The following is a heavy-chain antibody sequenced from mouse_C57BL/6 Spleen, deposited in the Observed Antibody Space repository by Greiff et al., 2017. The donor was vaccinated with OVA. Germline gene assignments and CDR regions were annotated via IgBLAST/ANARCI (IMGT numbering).Heavy chain of an antibody. CDR1: GFSFTSYA. CDR2: IWTGGGT. J-gene: IGHJ3*01. Sequence: VQGVESGPGLVAPSQSLSITCTASGFSFTSYAISWVRQPPGKGLEWLGVIWTGGGTTYNSALKSGLSISKDNSKSQVFLKMNTVQTDDTARYYGARKGGNYPTWFAYWGQGTLVTVSA. V-gene: IGHV2-9-1*01. CDR3: ARKGGNYPTWFAY. D-gene: IGHD2-1*01.